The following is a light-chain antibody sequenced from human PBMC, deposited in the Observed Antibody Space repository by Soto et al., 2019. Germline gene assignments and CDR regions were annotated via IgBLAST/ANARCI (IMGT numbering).Light chain of an antibody. J-gene: IGLJ1*01. CDR1: SXXVGGYDY. V-gene: IGLV2-14*01. CDR3: DSFTSSRAYV. Sequence: QSALTQPASVSGSPGQSITISCTGTSXXVGGYDYVSWYQQQSGKAPKLIIYEVSSRPSGVSNRFSGSKSGNTASLTISGLQADDEADYYCDSFTSSRAYVFGVGTKLTVL. CDR2: EVS.